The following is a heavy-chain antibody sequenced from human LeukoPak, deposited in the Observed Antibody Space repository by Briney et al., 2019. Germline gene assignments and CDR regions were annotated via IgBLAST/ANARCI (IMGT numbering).Heavy chain of an antibody. CDR3: ASFMSPHDAFDI. V-gene: IGHV3-48*04. J-gene: IGHJ3*02. CDR2: ISSSSSTI. CDR1: GFTFSSYS. Sequence: PGGFLRLSCAASGFTFSSYSMNWVRQAPGKGLEWASYISSSSSTIYYADSVKGRFTISRDNAKNSLYLQMNSLRAEDTAVYYCASFMSPHDAFDIWGQGTMVTVSS.